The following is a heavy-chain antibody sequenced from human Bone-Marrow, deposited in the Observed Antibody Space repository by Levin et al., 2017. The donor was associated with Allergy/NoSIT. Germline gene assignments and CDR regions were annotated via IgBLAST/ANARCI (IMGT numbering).Heavy chain of an antibody. J-gene: IGHJ6*02. CDR2: ISGSGGTT. CDR3: ARSKTGTFPPRYYYGMDV. V-gene: IGHV3-23*01. Sequence: GGSLRLSCAASGFTFTNYGTTWVRQAPGKGLEWVSSISGSGGTTYYADSVKGRFTISRDKSKNTLYLQMNSLRAEDTAVYYCARSKTGTFPPRYYYGMDVWGQGTTVTVSS. D-gene: IGHD1-1*01. CDR1: GFTFTNYG.